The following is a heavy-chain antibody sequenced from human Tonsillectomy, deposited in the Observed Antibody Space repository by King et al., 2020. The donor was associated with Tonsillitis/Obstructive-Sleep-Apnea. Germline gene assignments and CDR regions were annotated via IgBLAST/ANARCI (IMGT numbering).Heavy chain of an antibody. CDR2: INTNTGNP. Sequence: QLVQSGSELKKPGASVMVSCKASGYTFTDYPMNWVRQAPGQGLEWMGWINTNTGNPTYAQGFTGRFVFSLDTSVSTAYLQISSLKAEDTAVYYCARDEEIPVASYYYYYMDVWGKGTTVTVSS. J-gene: IGHJ6*03. CDR3: ARDEEIPVASYYYYYMDV. CDR1: GYTFTDYP. V-gene: IGHV7-4-1*02. D-gene: IGHD2-2*01.